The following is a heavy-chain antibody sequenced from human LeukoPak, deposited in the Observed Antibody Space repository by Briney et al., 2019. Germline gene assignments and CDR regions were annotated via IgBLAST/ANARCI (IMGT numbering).Heavy chain of an antibody. CDR2: IYYSGST. J-gene: IGHJ3*02. D-gene: IGHD3-9*01. CDR3: ARLGIDYDILTGYIPDAFDI. Sequence: SETLSLTCTVSGGSISSGDYYWSWIRQPPGKGLEWIGYIYYSGSTYYDPSLKSRVMISVDASKNQFSLKLSSVTAADTAVYYCARLGIDYDILTGYIPDAFDIWGQGTMVTVSS. CDR1: GGSISSGDYY. V-gene: IGHV4-30-4*01.